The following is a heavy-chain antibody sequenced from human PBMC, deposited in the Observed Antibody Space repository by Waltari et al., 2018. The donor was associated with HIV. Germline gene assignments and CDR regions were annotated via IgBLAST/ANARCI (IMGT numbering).Heavy chain of an antibody. Sequence: QVQLVQSGAEVKKPGASVKVSCKASGYTFTSYDINWVRQATGQGLEWMGWMNPNSGNTGYAQKFQGRVTMTRNTSISTAYMELSSLRSEDTAVYYCARVQWELLPYYYGMDVWGQGTTVTVSS. CDR2: MNPNSGNT. CDR1: GYTFTSYD. CDR3: ARVQWELLPYYYGMDV. D-gene: IGHD1-26*01. V-gene: IGHV1-8*01. J-gene: IGHJ6*02.